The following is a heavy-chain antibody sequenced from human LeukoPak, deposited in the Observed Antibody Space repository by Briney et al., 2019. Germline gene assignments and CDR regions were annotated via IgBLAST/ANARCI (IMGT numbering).Heavy chain of an antibody. J-gene: IGHJ6*02. V-gene: IGHV4-59*01. CDR1: GGSISSYY. CDR2: IYYSGST. D-gene: IGHD1-26*01. CDR3: ARGGTVRNGMDV. Sequence: SETLSLTCTVSGGSISSYYWSWIRQPPGKGLEWIGYIYYSGSTNYNPSLKSRVTISVDTSKNQFSLKLSSVTAADTAVYYCARGGTVRNGMDVWGQGTMVTVSS.